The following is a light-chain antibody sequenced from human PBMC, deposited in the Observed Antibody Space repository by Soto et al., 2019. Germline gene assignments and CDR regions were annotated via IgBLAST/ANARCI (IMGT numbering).Light chain of an antibody. CDR2: DAS. J-gene: IGKJ3*01. V-gene: IGKV3-20*01. Sequence: EIVLTQSPGTLSLSPGERATLSCRASQSVSSNYLAWHQQRPGQAPRLLIYDASSRAPGIPDRFSGSGSGTEFTLTISRLEPEDFAVYYCQQYGSSPFTFGPGTKVDVK. CDR3: QQYGSSPFT. CDR1: QSVSSNY.